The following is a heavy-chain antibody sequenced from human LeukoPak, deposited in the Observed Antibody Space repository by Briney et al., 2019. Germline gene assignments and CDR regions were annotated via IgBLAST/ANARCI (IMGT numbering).Heavy chain of an antibody. J-gene: IGHJ5*02. CDR3: ARVYYGSGENWFDP. CDR1: GFTFSSYG. CDR2: ISSLSGTI. D-gene: IGHD3-10*01. Sequence: PGGSLRLSCAASGFTFSSYGMTWVRQAPGKGLEWVSYISSLSGTIYYADSVKGRFTISRDNAKNTLYLQMNSLRAEDTAVYYCARVYYGSGENWFDPWGQGTLVTVSS. V-gene: IGHV3-48*01.